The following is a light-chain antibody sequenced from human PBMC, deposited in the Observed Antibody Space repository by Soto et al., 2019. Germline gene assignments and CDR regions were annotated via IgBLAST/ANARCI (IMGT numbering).Light chain of an antibody. CDR3: QKRSHWPIT. CDR1: QSISSY. V-gene: IGKV3-11*01. J-gene: IGKJ5*01. CDR2: DAS. Sequence: EIVVTQSPATLSLSPGERVTLSCRASQSISSYLAWYQQKPGQAPRLLIYDASNRATDIPARFSGSGSGTDFTLTISSLEPEDFAVYYRQKRSHWPITFGQGTRLEMK.